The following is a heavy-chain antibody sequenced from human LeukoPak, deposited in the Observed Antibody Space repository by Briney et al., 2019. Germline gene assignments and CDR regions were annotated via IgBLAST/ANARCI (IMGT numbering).Heavy chain of an antibody. V-gene: IGHV3-30*04. CDR3: AKDGASSSWLNYMDV. J-gene: IGHJ6*03. CDR1: GFTFSSYA. D-gene: IGHD6-13*01. Sequence: GGSLRLSCAASGFTFSSYAMHWVRQAPGKGLEWVAVISYDGSNKYYADSVKGRFTISKDNSKNTLYLQMNSLRAEDTAVYYCAKDGASSSWLNYMDVWGKGTTVTISS. CDR2: ISYDGSNK.